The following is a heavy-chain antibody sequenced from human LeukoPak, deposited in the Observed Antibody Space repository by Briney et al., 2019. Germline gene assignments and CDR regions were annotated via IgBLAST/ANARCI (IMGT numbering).Heavy chain of an antibody. D-gene: IGHD6-6*01. Sequence: SEALSLTCTVSGYSISSGFYWGWIRQPPGKGLEWIGNVYHGGSSYYNPSLKSRVTISVDTSKNQFSLNLYSVTAADTAVYYCARRVGSSDCFDYWGQGTLVTVSS. CDR2: VYHGGSS. CDR1: GYSISSGFY. V-gene: IGHV4-38-2*02. J-gene: IGHJ4*02. CDR3: ARRVGSSDCFDY.